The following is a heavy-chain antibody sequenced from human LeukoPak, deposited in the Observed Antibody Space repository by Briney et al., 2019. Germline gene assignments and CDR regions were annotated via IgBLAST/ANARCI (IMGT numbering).Heavy chain of an antibody. CDR3: ARDRAVALPTYFYYMDV. J-gene: IGHJ6*03. V-gene: IGHV3-30*03. CDR2: ISQTGSIE. D-gene: IGHD2-15*01. CDR1: GFTFPTYV. Sequence: GRSLRLSCAASGFTFPTYVIHWVRQAPGKGLEWVAVISQTGSIETYADSVRGRFSISRDNSDSTVYLQMNSLKTEDTAVYHCARDRAVALPTYFYYMDVWGKGTTVIVSS.